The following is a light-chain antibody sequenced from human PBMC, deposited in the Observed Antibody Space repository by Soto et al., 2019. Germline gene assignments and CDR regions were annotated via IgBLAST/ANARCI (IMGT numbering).Light chain of an antibody. V-gene: IGKV1-5*03. CDR2: KAS. J-gene: IGKJ1*01. Sequence: DIEMPGSHSTLYASLEESVSITCRASQSISNWVAWYQQKPGKAPKLLIYKASNLGSGVPSRFSGSGSGTEFTLTIDRLQPDDLATYYWQQYNSYRTFGQGTKVDIK. CDR1: QSISNW. CDR3: QQYNSYRT.